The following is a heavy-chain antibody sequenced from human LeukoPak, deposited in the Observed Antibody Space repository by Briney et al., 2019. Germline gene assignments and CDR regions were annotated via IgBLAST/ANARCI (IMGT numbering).Heavy chain of an antibody. J-gene: IGHJ3*01. CDR2: IDPSDSYT. Sequence: GESLRISCKVSGYSFTNYWITRVRQMPGKGLEWMGRIDPSDSYTKYSPSFQGLVSISADKSIATAYLQWSSLEASDTAMYSCARHAGDGGAFDVWGQGTMVTVSS. D-gene: IGHD2-2*01. V-gene: IGHV5-10-1*01. CDR3: ARHAGDGGAFDV. CDR1: GYSFTNYW.